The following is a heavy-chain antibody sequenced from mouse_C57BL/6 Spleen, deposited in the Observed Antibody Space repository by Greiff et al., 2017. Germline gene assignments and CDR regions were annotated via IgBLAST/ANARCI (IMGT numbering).Heavy chain of an antibody. Sequence: VQLQQPGAELVMPGASVKLSCKASGYTFTSYWMHWVKQRPGQGLEWIGEIDPSDSYTNYNQKFKGKSTLTVDKSSSTAYMQLSSLTSEDSAVYYWAFTVSSNEGYFDVWGTGTTVTVSS. CDR3: AFTVSSNEGYFDV. CDR2: IDPSDSYT. J-gene: IGHJ1*03. CDR1: GYTFTSYW. V-gene: IGHV1-69*01. D-gene: IGHD1-1*01.